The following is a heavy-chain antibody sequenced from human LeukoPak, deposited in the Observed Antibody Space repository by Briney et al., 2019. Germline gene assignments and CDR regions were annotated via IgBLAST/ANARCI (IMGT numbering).Heavy chain of an antibody. CDR3: ATDGAYDFWSRDAFDI. J-gene: IGHJ3*02. CDR2: FDPEDGET. Sequence: GASVKVSCKXSGYTFTGYYMHWVRQSPGKGLEWMGGFDPEDGETIYAQKFQGRVTMTEDTSTDTAYMELSSLRSEDTAVYYCATDGAYDFWSRDAFDIWGQGTMVTVSS. D-gene: IGHD3-3*01. CDR1: GYTFTGYY. V-gene: IGHV1-24*01.